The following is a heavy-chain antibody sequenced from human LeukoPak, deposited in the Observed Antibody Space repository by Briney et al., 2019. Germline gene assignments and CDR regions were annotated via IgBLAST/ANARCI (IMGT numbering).Heavy chain of an antibody. Sequence: GGSLRLSCTVSGFTVSSNSMSWVRQAPGKGLEWVSAISGSGGSTYYADSVKVRFTISRDNSKNALYLQMNSLRAEDTAVYYCAKLAVTSYFDYWGQGTLVTVSS. V-gene: IGHV3-23*01. CDR3: AKLAVTSYFDY. J-gene: IGHJ4*02. D-gene: IGHD2-21*02. CDR1: GFTVSSNS. CDR2: ISGSGGST.